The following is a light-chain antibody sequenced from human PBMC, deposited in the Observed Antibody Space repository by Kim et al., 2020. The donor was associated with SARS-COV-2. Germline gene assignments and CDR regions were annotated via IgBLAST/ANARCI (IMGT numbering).Light chain of an antibody. CDR3: SSYTTTSTYV. V-gene: IGLV2-14*01. CDR1: SGDVGAHAY. CDR2: DVS. J-gene: IGLJ1*01. Sequence: QSALTQPASVYGSPGQSITISCTGTSGDVGAHAYVSWYQQHPDKAPKLMVYDVSKRPSGISDRFSGSKSGNTASLTISGLQTEDEADYYCSSYTTTSTYVFGTGTKVTVL.